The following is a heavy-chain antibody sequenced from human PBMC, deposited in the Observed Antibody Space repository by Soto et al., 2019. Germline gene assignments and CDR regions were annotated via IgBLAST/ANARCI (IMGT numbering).Heavy chain of an antibody. J-gene: IGHJ4*02. Sequence: SETLSLTCSVSGFAISRGYYWSWVRQPPGKGLEWIGSIYPSVSSYHNPSLATRLGLSIDTSKNQFTLNLTSVTAADTALYFCARGKVGTTFSDNWGQGIQVTVSS. CDR3: ARGKVGTTFSDN. V-gene: IGHV4-38-2*02. D-gene: IGHD1-1*01. CDR2: IYPSVSS. CDR1: GFAISRGYY.